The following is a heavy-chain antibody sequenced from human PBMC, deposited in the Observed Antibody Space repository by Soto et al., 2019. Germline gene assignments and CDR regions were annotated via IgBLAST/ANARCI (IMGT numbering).Heavy chain of an antibody. CDR2: ISSSSSYI. D-gene: IGHD2-2*02. CDR3: ARDYCSSTSCYTYNWFDP. Sequence: EVQLVESGGGLVKPGGSLRLSCAASGFTFSSYSMNWVRQAPGKGREWVSSISSSSSYIYYADSVKGRFTISRDNAKNSLYLQMNSLRAEDTAVYYCARDYCSSTSCYTYNWFDPWGQGTLVTVSS. V-gene: IGHV3-21*01. J-gene: IGHJ5*02. CDR1: GFTFSSYS.